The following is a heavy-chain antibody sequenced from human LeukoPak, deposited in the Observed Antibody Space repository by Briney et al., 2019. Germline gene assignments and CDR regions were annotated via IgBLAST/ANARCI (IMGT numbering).Heavy chain of an antibody. CDR1: GYTFTGYY. J-gene: IGHJ4*02. V-gene: IGHV1-18*04. CDR2: ISAYNGNT. Sequence: ASVKVSCKASGYTFTGYYMHWVRQAPGQGLEWMGWISAYNGNTNYAQKLQGRVTMTTDTSTSTAYMELRSLRSDDTAVYYCARGEDVVGTVNLLDSWGQGTLVTVSS. D-gene: IGHD2-21*02. CDR3: ARGEDVVGTVNLLDS.